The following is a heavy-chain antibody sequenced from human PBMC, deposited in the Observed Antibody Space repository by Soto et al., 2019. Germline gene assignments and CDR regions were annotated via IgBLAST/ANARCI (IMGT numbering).Heavy chain of an antibody. V-gene: IGHV4-31*03. D-gene: IGHD6-13*01. CDR3: ARREKQQQVVRYDY. CDR1: GGSISSGGYY. J-gene: IGHJ4*02. Sequence: QVQLQESGPGLVKPSQTLSLTCTVSGGSISSGGYYWSWIRQHPGKGLEGIGYIYYSGSTYYNPSLKSRVTISVDTSKNQFSLKLSSVTAADTAVYYCARREKQQQVVRYDYWGQGTLVTVSS. CDR2: IYYSGST.